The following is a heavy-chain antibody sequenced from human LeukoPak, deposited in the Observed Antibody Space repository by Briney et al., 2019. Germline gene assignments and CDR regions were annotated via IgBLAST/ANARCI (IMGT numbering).Heavy chain of an antibody. CDR1: GFTFSSYA. CDR2: INPTGGST. D-gene: IGHD6-13*01. V-gene: IGHV3-23*01. J-gene: IGHJ4*02. Sequence: GGSLRLSCAASGFTFSSYAMSWVRQAPGKGLGWVSAINPTGGSTYYADSVKGRFTISRDNSKNTLYLQMNSLRAEDTAVYFCASAGSHSYFDSWGPGTLVTVSS. CDR3: ASAGSHSYFDS.